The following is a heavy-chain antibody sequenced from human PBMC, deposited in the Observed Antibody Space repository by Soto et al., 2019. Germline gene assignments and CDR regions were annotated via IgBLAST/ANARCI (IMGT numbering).Heavy chain of an antibody. CDR3: ARDRTNCGYYTNGLAP. D-gene: IGHD3-22*01. CDR2: IIPTFGTT. Sequence: SVKVSCKASGGTFGSDAITWVRQAPGQGLEWVGRIIPTFGTTNYAQNLQGRVTISADKSTLTSYMELHSLTSDDTALYYCARDRTNCGYYTNGLAPGGRGTQATVSS. V-gene: IGHV1-69*06. CDR1: GGTFGSDA. J-gene: IGHJ5*02.